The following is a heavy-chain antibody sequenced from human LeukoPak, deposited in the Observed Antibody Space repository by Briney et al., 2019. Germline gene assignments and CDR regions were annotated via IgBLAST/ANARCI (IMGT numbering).Heavy chain of an antibody. CDR1: GYTFTSYD. D-gene: IGHD3-22*01. J-gene: IGHJ3*02. CDR3: AREGDYYDSSGYYPDAFDI. CDR2: MNPNSGNT. V-gene: IGHV1-8*01. Sequence: ASVKVSCKASGYTFTSYDINWVRQATGQGLEWMGWMNPNSGNTDYAQKFQGRVTMTRNTSISTAYMELSSLRSEDTAVYYCAREGDYYDSSGYYPDAFDIWGQGTMVTVSS.